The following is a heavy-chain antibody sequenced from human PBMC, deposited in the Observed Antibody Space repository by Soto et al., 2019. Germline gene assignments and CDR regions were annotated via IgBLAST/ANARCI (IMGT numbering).Heavy chain of an antibody. D-gene: IGHD3-3*02. V-gene: IGHV4-34*02. CDR3: ARDRQHSHFWSGYQYEGPYGMDV. CDR2: IDHSGRT. CDR1: GGSFSGYY. Sequence: QVQLQQWGAGLLKPSETLSLTCAVHGGSFSGYYWTWIRQAPGKGLAWIGEIDHSGRTNYNSSLKSRVSISVDTSKNQLSLILLSVTAADTGVYYFARDRQHSHFWSGYQYEGPYGMDVWGQGTTVTVSS. J-gene: IGHJ6*02.